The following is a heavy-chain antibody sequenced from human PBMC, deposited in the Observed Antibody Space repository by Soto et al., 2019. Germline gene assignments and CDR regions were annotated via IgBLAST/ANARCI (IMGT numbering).Heavy chain of an antibody. D-gene: IGHD6-6*01. CDR3: ARRARPDFYYMHV. CDR1: GFTLSGYA. Sequence: EVQLAEAGGGLAQPGGSLRLSCAASGFTLSGYAMDWVRQAPGKGLEYVSGISSNGVGTYYANSVQGRFTISRDNSKNTVYLQMGSLRREDMAVYYCARRARPDFYYMHVWGKGTTVTVSS. J-gene: IGHJ6*03. V-gene: IGHV3-64*01. CDR2: ISSNGVGT.